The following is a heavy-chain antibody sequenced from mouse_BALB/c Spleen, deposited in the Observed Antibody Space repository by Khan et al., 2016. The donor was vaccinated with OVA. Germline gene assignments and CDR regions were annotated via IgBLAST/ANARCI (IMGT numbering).Heavy chain of an antibody. CDR1: GFSLNNYS. V-gene: IGHV2-2*02. D-gene: IGHD2-4*01. Sequence: QVQLKQSGPGLVQPSQSLSITCTVSGFSLNNYSVHWVRQSPGQGLEWLGVIGSAGSTDYNAAFISRLTISKDTSRSQVFFKMNRRQPNDTAISFFARRGYDYGRGALFAYWGQGTLVTVSA. CDR3: ARRGYDYGRGALFAY. J-gene: IGHJ3*01. CDR2: IGSAGST.